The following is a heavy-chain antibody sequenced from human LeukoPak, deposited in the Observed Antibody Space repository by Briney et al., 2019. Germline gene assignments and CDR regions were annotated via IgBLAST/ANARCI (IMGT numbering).Heavy chain of an antibody. CDR3: AREGLYCSGGSCYKSRYFQH. D-gene: IGHD2-15*01. J-gene: IGHJ1*01. V-gene: IGHV3-21*01. Sequence: GGSLRLSCAASGFTFSSYWMSWVRQAPGKGLEWVSSISSSSSYIYYADSVKGRFTISRDNAKNSLYLQMNSLRAEDTAVYYCAREGLYCSGGSCYKSRYFQHWGQGTLVTVSS. CDR2: ISSSSSYI. CDR1: GFTFSSYW.